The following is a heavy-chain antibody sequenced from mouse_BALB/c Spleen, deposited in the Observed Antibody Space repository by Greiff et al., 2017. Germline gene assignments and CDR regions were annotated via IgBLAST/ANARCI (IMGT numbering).Heavy chain of an antibody. CDR2: ISSGGST. J-gene: IGHJ4*01. Sequence: EVNVVESGGGLVKPGGSLKLSCAASGFTFSSYAMSWVRQTPEKRLEWVASISSGGSTYYPDSVKGRFTISRDNARNILYLQMSSLRSEDTAMYYCAREGTYSYAMDYWGQGTSVTVSS. CDR1: GFTFSSYA. V-gene: IGHV5-6-5*01. CDR3: AREGTYSYAMDY. D-gene: IGHD2-10*01.